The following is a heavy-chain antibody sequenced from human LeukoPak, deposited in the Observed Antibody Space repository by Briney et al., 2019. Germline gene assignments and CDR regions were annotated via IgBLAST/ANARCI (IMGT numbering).Heavy chain of an antibody. Sequence: SETLSLTCSVSGVSIGSYYWSWIRQPAGKGLEWIGRIYTSGSTNYNPSLKSRVIISVDESKNQFSLRLSSVTAADTAVYYCANQGRVPDSFDIWGQGTTVTVSS. CDR2: IYTSGST. CDR3: ANQGRVPDSFDI. CDR1: GVSIGSYY. J-gene: IGHJ3*02. V-gene: IGHV4-4*07. D-gene: IGHD3-10*01.